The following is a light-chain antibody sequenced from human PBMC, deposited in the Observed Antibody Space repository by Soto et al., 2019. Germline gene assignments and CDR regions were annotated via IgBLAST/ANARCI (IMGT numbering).Light chain of an antibody. CDR3: QQSYSTTPS. Sequence: DIQMTQSPSSLSASVGDRVTITCRASQSISSYLNWYQQKPGKAPKLLIYAASSMQSGVQSRFSGSGSGTDFTLTISSLQPEDFATYYCQQSYSTTPSVGQGTKLEIK. CDR2: AAS. J-gene: IGKJ2*01. V-gene: IGKV1-39*01. CDR1: QSISSY.